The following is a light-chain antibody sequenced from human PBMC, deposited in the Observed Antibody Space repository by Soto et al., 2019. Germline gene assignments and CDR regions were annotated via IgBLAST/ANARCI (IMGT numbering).Light chain of an antibody. Sequence: QSALTQPASVSGSPGQSITISCTGTSSDVGGHNHVSWYQQHPGKAPKLMIYEVSNRPSGVSIRFSGSKSGNTASLTISGLQAEDEAEYHCSSYTSSNTGVFGGGTKLTVL. CDR2: EVS. J-gene: IGLJ3*02. CDR3: SSYTSSNTGV. CDR1: SSDVGGHNH. V-gene: IGLV2-14*01.